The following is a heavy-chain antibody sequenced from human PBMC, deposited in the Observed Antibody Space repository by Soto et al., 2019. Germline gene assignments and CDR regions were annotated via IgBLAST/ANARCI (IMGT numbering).Heavy chain of an antibody. CDR1: GGSFSGYY. CDR3: ARRYDTIYGLDV. CDR2: INHSGSI. J-gene: IGHJ6*02. Sequence: QVQLQQWGAGLLKPSETLSLTCAVYGGSFSGYYWSWIRQPPGKGLEWIGEINHSGSINHNPSLKSRVTISVDTSKNQFSLRLSSVTAADMAVYYCARRYDTIYGLDVWGQGTPVTVSS. V-gene: IGHV4-34*02. D-gene: IGHD3-9*01.